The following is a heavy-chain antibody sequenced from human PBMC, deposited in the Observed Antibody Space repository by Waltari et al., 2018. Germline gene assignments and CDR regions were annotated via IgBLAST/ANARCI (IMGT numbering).Heavy chain of an antibody. V-gene: IGHV3-23*01. CDR1: GIPFRPYA. D-gene: IGHD3-16*01. CDR2: ISGSGNDT. J-gene: IGHJ4*02. Sequence: DVQLLESGGGVVQRGGSLRVADTASGIPFRPYAMAWVRQGLGQGLEWVSTISGSGNDTYYADSVKGRFTISRDNSKNTVFLQMNMLRVEDTANYYCAKALGIMGFDCWGQGTLVAVAS. CDR3: AKALGIMGFDC.